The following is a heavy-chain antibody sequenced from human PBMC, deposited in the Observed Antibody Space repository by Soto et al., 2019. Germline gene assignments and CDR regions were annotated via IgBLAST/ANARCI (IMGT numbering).Heavy chain of an antibody. Sequence: VQLVESGGGLVQAGESLRLSCAASGFRFSDYWMTWVRQAPGKGPEWLSVISYDGNNKYYADTVKGRFTISRDNSKNTLWLQMDSLRTEDTAVYYCAKDLLLTTITTVGDWGQGTLVTVSS. CDR2: ISYDGNNK. D-gene: IGHD4-17*01. V-gene: IGHV3-30*18. CDR3: AKDLLLTTITTVGD. J-gene: IGHJ4*02. CDR1: GFRFSDYW.